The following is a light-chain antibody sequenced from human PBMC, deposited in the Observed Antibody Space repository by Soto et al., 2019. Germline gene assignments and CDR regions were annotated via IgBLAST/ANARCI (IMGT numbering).Light chain of an antibody. CDR3: QQRHMWPIT. V-gene: IGKV3-15*01. CDR2: GAS. Sequence: IVMTQSPATVSVCPGERATLSCRASQSVSSNLAWYQQKPGQAPRLLIYGASTRATGIPARFSGSGSGTEFTRTISSLEPEDSAVYYCQQRHMWPITFGQGTRLEI. CDR1: QSVSSN. J-gene: IGKJ5*01.